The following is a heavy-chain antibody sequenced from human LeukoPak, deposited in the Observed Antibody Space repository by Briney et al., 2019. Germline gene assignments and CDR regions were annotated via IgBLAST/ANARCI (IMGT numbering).Heavy chain of an antibody. Sequence: GASVTVSCKASGYTFTGYYMFWVRQAPGQGLEWMGWINPNTGATKYAQNFQGRVTLTRDTSIRTTFMELSSLRSDDTAFYYCARDERFCNGDNHYPDLGYWGQGTLVTVSS. J-gene: IGHJ4*02. CDR1: GYTFTGYY. CDR3: ARDERFCNGDNHYPDLGY. CDR2: INPNTGAT. V-gene: IGHV1-2*02. D-gene: IGHD2-15*01.